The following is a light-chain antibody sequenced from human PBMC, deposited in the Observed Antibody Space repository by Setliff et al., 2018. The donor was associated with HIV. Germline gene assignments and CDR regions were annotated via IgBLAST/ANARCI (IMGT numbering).Light chain of an antibody. CDR1: SSDVGYYNL. CDR2: DVN. Sequence: QSALTQPASVSGSPGQSITISCTGTSSDVGYYNLVSWYQQHPGKAPKIMIYDVNSRPSGVSNRFSGSKSGNTASLTISGLQAEDEADYYCSSFTSSITPFVFGSGTKVTVL. J-gene: IGLJ1*01. CDR3: SSFTSSITPFV. V-gene: IGLV2-14*01.